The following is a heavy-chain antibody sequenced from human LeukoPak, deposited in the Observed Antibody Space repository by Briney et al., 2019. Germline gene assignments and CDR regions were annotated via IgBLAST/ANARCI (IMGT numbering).Heavy chain of an antibody. CDR2: IKQDGSEK. V-gene: IGHV3-7*01. Sequence: GGSLRLSCAASGFTFSSYWMSWVRQAPGKGLEWVANIKQDGSEKYYVDSVKGRFTISRDNAKNSLYLQMNSLRAEDTAVYYCARDGEDAYYYDSSGLLDYWGQGTLVTVSS. D-gene: IGHD3-22*01. CDR1: GFTFSSYW. CDR3: ARDGEDAYYYDSSGLLDY. J-gene: IGHJ4*02.